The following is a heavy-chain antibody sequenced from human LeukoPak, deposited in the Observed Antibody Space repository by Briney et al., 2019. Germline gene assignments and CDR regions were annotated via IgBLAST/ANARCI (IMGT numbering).Heavy chain of an antibody. J-gene: IGHJ6*02. CDR2: ISSSSSYI. Sequence: GGSLRLSCAASGFTFSSYSMNWVRQAPGKGLEWVSSISSSSSYIYYADSVKGRFTISRDNAKNSLYLQMNSLRAEDTAVYYCARDLIRGGYGMDVWGQGTTVTVSS. V-gene: IGHV3-21*01. D-gene: IGHD3-10*01. CDR1: GFTFSSYS. CDR3: ARDLIRGGYGMDV.